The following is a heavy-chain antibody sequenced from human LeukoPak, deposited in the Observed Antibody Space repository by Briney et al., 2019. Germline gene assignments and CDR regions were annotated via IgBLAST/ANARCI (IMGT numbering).Heavy chain of an antibody. J-gene: IGHJ4*02. CDR2: ISYSGGT. D-gene: IGHD3-22*01. V-gene: IGHV4-59*01. CDR1: GASISTYY. Sequence: SETLSLTCTVSGASISTYYWGWIRQPPEKRPGRIGHISYSGGTNYNPSLKSRVTISMDTSKNQFSLNLSSVTAADTAVYYCARVPDTSGYFYYFDYWGRGTLVTVSS. CDR3: ARVPDTSGYFYYFDY.